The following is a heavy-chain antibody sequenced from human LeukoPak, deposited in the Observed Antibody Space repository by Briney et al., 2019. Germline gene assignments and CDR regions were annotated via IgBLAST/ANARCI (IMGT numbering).Heavy chain of an antibody. J-gene: IGHJ4*02. CDR3: AREKGYYGSGSYADY. D-gene: IGHD3-10*01. CDR2: ISSSGSTI. CDR1: GFTFSSYE. V-gene: IGHV3-48*03. Sequence: QPGGSLRLSCAASGFTFSSYEMNWVRQAPGKGLEWVSYISSSGSTIDYADSVKGRFTISRDNAKNSLYLQMNSLRAEDTAVYYCAREKGYYGSGSYADYWGQGTLVTVSS.